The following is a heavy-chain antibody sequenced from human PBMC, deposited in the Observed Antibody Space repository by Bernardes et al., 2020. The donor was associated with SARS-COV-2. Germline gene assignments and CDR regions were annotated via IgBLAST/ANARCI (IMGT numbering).Heavy chain of an antibody. CDR2: IYYSGST. V-gene: IGHV4-31*03. Sequence: SETLSLTCTVSGGSISSSGGGYYWSWIRQHPGKGLEWIGYIYYSGSTYYSPSLNSRITISIDTSKNQFSLKLNSVTAADTAVYYCAVQRSGYYRLDQWGQGTLVTVSS. J-gene: IGHJ4*02. CDR1: GGSISSSGGGYY. CDR3: AVQRSGYYRLDQ. D-gene: IGHD3-3*01.